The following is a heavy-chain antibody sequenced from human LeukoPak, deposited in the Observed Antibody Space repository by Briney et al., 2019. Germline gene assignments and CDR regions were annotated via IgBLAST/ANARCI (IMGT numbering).Heavy chain of an antibody. CDR1: GGSFSDYS. CDR2: INHSGGT. V-gene: IGHV4-34*01. CDR3: ARARTQTYYYGSGGVWFDP. D-gene: IGHD3-10*01. J-gene: IGHJ5*02. Sequence: PSETLSLTCAVYGGSFSDYSWSWIRQPPGKGLEWIGEINHSGGTNHNPSLKSRVTISVDRSKNQFSLKLSSVTAADTAVYYCARARTQTYYYGSGGVWFDPWGQGTLVTVSS.